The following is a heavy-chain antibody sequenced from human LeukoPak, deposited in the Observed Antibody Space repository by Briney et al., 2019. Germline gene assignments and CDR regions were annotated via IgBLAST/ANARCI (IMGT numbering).Heavy chain of an antibody. J-gene: IGHJ4*02. V-gene: IGHV3-74*01. CDR1: GFTFSSYW. CDR2: INSDGSST. D-gene: IGHD2-21*02. CDR3: ATQRGVTPYKIDY. Sequence: PGGSLRLSCAASGFTFSSYWMHWVRQAPGRGLVWVSRINSDGSSTSYADSVKGRFTISRDNAKNTLYLQMNSLRAEDTAVYYCATQRGVTPYKIDYWGQGTLVTVSS.